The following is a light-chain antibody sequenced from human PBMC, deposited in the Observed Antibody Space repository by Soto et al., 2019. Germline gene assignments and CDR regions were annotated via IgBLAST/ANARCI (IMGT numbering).Light chain of an antibody. J-gene: IGKJ1*01. CDR1: QSVSNY. Sequence: EIVLTQFPATLSLSPGERATLSCRSSQSVSNYLAWYQQKPGQAPRLLIYDASNRATGIPARFSGSGSGTDFTLTISRLEPEDFAVYYCQQYGSSGTFGQGTKVDIK. CDR2: DAS. V-gene: IGKV3-11*01. CDR3: QQYGSSGT.